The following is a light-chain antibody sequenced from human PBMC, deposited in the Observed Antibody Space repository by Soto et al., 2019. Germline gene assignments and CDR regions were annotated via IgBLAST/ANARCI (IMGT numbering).Light chain of an antibody. J-gene: IGKJ5*01. V-gene: IGKV3-20*01. CDR1: QSVASTY. Sequence: EIVLTQSPGTLSLSPGERATLYCWASQSVASTYLGWYQQKPGQAPRLLIYGASSRATGIPDRFSGSGSGTDFILTIIRLEPEDFALYYCQQYAGSPTFGQGTRLEIQ. CDR3: QQYAGSPT. CDR2: GAS.